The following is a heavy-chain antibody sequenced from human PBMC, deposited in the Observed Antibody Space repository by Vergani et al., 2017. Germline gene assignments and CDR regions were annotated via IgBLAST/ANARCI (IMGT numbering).Heavy chain of an antibody. V-gene: IGHV3-15*01. CDR2: IKSKTDGGTT. CDR3: ARDSIYGSGSSYGMDV. CDR1: GFTFSNAW. D-gene: IGHD3-10*01. Sequence: EVQLVESGGGLVKPGGSLRLSCAASGFTFSNAWMSWVRQAPGKGLEWVGRIKSKTDGGTTDYAAPVKGRFTISRDDSNNTLYLQMNSLKTEDTAVYYCARDSIYGSGSSYGMDVWGQGTTVTVSS. J-gene: IGHJ6*02.